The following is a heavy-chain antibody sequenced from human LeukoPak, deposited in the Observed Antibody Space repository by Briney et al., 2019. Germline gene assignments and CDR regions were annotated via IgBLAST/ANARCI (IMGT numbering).Heavy chain of an antibody. J-gene: IGHJ3*01. D-gene: IGHD6-19*01. CDR1: GFTFNSYA. CDR2: ISGSGGST. CDR3: ARRYPYSSAWHPSAFGV. V-gene: IGHV3-23*01. Sequence: PGGSLRLSCAASGFTFNSYAMSWVRQAPGKGLEWVSAISGSGGSTYYADSVKGRFTISRDNSKNTLYLQMNSLRAEDTAVYYCARRYPYSSAWHPSAFGVWGQGTMVTVSS.